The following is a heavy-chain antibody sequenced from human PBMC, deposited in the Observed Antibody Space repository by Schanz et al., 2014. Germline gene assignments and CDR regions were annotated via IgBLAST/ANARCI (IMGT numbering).Heavy chain of an antibody. D-gene: IGHD2-21*01. CDR1: GFTFRRYG. CDR2: IDTAGSYT. V-gene: IGHV3-23*05. Sequence: EVQLVESGGGLVQPGGSLRLSCVASGFTFRRYGMSWVRQAPGKGLVWVSTIDTAGSYTSYVDSVKGRFTISRDNSKNTLYLQMNSLRAEDTAVYYCAKGQLLSYYFDFWGQGTLVTVSS. CDR3: AKGQLLSYYFDF. J-gene: IGHJ4*02.